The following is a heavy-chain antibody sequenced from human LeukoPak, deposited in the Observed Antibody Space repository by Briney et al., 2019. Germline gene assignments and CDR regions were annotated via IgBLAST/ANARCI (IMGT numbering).Heavy chain of an antibody. D-gene: IGHD2-2*02. CDR2: ISWNSGSI. CDR3: AKDTGTYQLLYVFDY. V-gene: IGHV3-9*01. J-gene: IGHJ4*02. Sequence: PGRSLRLSCAASGFTFDDYAMHWVRQAPGKGLEWVSGISWNSGSIGYADSVKGQFTISRDNAKNSLYLQMNSLRAEDTALYYCAKDTGTYQLLYVFDYWGQGTLVTVSS. CDR1: GFTFDDYA.